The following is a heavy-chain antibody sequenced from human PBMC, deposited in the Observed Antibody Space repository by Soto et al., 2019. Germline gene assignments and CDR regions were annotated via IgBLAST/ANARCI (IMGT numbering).Heavy chain of an antibody. CDR3: ARTIVGATSYYYGMDV. D-gene: IGHD1-26*01. CDR2: IYPGDSDT. CDR1: GYSFISYW. Sequence: GESLKISCKGSGYSFISYWIGWVRQMPGKGLEWMGIIYPGDSDTRYSPSFQGQVTISADKSISTAYLQWSSLKASDTAMYYCARTIVGATSYYYGMDVWGQGTTVTVSS. J-gene: IGHJ6*02. V-gene: IGHV5-51*01.